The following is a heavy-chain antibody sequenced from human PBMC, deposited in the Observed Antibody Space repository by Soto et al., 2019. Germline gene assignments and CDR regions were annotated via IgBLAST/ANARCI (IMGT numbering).Heavy chain of an antibody. CDR1: GFTFSSYA. Sequence: EVQLLESGGGLVQPGGSLRLSCAASGFTFSSYAMSWVRQAPGKGLEWVSAISGSGGSTYYADSVKGRFTISRDNSKNTLYLQMDSLRAEDTAVYYCAKDGEYTGSGSYLDWGQGTLVTVSS. J-gene: IGHJ4*02. D-gene: IGHD3-10*01. CDR2: ISGSGGST. V-gene: IGHV3-23*01. CDR3: AKDGEYTGSGSYLD.